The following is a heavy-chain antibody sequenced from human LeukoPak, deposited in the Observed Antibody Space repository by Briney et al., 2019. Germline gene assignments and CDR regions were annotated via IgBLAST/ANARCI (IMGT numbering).Heavy chain of an antibody. D-gene: IGHD3-10*01. J-gene: IGHJ4*02. CDR2: IYSGGST. CDR3: ARLWGSGSYPYYFDY. Sequence: GGSLRLSCAASGFTFSSYSMNWVRQAPGKGLEWVSVIYSGGSTYYADSVKGRFTISRDNSKNTLYLQMNSLRAEDTAVYYCARLWGSGSYPYYFDYWGQGTLVTVSS. V-gene: IGHV3-53*01. CDR1: GFTFSSYS.